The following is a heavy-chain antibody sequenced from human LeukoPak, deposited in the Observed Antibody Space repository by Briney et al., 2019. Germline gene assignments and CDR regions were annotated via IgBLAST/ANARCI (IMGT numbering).Heavy chain of an antibody. CDR3: ARAPDYDILTGYPSYYFDY. J-gene: IGHJ4*02. Sequence: SETLSLTCTVSGGSISSYYWSWIRQPAGKGLEWIGRIYSSGSTNYNPSLKSRVTMSVDTSKNQFSLKLSSVTAAGTAVYYCARAPDYDILTGYPSYYFDYWGQGTLVTVSS. CDR1: GGSISSYY. D-gene: IGHD3-9*01. CDR2: IYSSGST. V-gene: IGHV4-4*07.